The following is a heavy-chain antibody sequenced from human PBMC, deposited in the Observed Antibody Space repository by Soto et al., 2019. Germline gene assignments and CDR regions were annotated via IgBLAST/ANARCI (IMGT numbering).Heavy chain of an antibody. V-gene: IGHV4-30-2*01. J-gene: IGHJ4*02. CDR3: ARGYSSGWNYFDY. Sequence: PSETLSLTCAVSGGSISSGGYSWSWIRQPPGRGLEWIGYIYNSGSTYYNPSLKSRVTISVDRSKNQFSLKLSSVTAADTAVYYCARGYSSGWNYFDYWGQGTLVTVSS. CDR1: GGSISSGGYS. D-gene: IGHD6-19*01. CDR2: IYNSGST.